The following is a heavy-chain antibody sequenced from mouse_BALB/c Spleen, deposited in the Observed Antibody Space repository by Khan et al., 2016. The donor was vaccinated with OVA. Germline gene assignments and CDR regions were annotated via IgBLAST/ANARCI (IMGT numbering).Heavy chain of an antibody. CDR2: ISYSGST. D-gene: IGHD1-1*01. J-gene: IGHJ2*01. CDR3: ARRDYYGSSFDY. CDR1: GYSITSDYA. V-gene: IGHV3-2*02. Sequence: EVQLQESGPGLVKPSQSLSLTCTVTGYSITSDYAWNWIRQFPGNKLEWMGYISYSGSTSYNPSLKSRISITLDTSKNQFFLQLNSVTTEDTATYYCARRDYYGSSFDYWGQGTTLTVSS.